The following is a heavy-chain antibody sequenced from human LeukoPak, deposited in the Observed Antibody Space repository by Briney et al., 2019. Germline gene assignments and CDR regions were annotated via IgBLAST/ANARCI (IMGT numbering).Heavy chain of an antibody. CDR2: IYYSGST. CDR1: GGSISSYY. V-gene: IGHV4-59*01. D-gene: IGHD2-15*01. CDR3: ARGSGWPQFYG. J-gene: IGHJ4*02. Sequence: SETLSLTCTVSGGSISSYYWSWIRQPPGKGLEWIGYIYYSGSTNYNPSLKSRVTISVDTSKNQFSLKLSSVTAADTAVYYCARGSGWPQFYGWGQGTLVTVSS.